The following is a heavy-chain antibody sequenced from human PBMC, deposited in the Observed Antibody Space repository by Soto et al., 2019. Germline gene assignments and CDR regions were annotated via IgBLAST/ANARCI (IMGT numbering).Heavy chain of an antibody. CDR1: GGSFSGYY. J-gene: IGHJ4*02. CDR2: INHSGST. V-gene: IGHV4-34*01. CDR3: ASRIAARRSHLDY. D-gene: IGHD6-6*01. Sequence: QVQLQQWGAGLLKPSETLSLTCAVYGGSFSGYYWSWIRQPPGKGLEWIGEINHSGSTNYNPSLKSRVTISVDTSKNQFSLKLSSVTAAVTAVYYCASRIAARRSHLDYWGQGTLVTVSS.